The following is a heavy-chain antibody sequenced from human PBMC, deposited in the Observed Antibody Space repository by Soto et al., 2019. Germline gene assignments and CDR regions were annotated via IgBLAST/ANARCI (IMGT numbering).Heavy chain of an antibody. CDR2: LSGSGDIT. CDR3: TAEASVKHYYVMDV. D-gene: IGHD4-4*01. J-gene: IGHJ6*02. Sequence: PGGSLRLSCAASGFTFSDYYMSWIRQAPGKGLEWVSALSGSGDITYYAESVKGRFTISRDNSWNTLYLQMKSLRAEDTAVYYCTAEASVKHYYVMDVWGPGTTVTVSS. V-gene: IGHV3-23*01. CDR1: GFTFSDYY.